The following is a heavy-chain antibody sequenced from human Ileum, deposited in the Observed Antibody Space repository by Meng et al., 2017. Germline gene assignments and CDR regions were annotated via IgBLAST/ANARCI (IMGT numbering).Heavy chain of an antibody. V-gene: IGHV4-4*03. CDR3: ARHGGYYQDF. J-gene: IGHJ4*02. D-gene: IGHD4-23*01. CDR2: IDHLGIA. CDR1: LASMCFVSF. Sequence: GPARRKPPQPLALTVSFLLASMCFVSFCSWVRHSPGKGLYWIGQIDHLGIAYYKPSLKSRVTMSSDQSKSQFSLRLTSVSAADTAVYYCARHGGYYQDFWGQGTLVTVSS.